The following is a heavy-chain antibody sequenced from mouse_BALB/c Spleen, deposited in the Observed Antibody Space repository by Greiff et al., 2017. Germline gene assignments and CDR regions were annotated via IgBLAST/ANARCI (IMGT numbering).Heavy chain of an antibody. V-gene: IGHV14-3*02. CDR2: IDPANGNT. J-gene: IGHJ4*01. CDR3: ARRRFMDY. Sequence: EVKLMESGAELVKPGASVKLSCTASGFNIKDTYMHWVKQRPEQGLEWIGRIDPANGNTKYDPKFQGKATITADTSSNTAYLQLSSLTSEDTAVYYCARRRFMDYWGQGTSVTVSS. CDR1: GFNIKDTY.